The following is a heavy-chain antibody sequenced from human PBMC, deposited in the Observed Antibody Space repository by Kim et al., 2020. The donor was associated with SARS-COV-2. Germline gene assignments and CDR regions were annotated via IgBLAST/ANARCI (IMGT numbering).Heavy chain of an antibody. D-gene: IGHD2-2*01. J-gene: IGHJ4*02. V-gene: IGHV1-2*02. CDR1: GYTFTGYY. CDR2: INPNSGGT. CDR3: ARSLGYCSSTSCQYYFDY. Sequence: ASVKVSCKASGYTFTGYYMHWVRQAPGQGLEWMGWINPNSGGTNYAQKFQGRVTMTRDTSISTAYMELSRLRSDDTAVYYCARSLGYCSSTSCQYYFDYWGQGTLVTVSS.